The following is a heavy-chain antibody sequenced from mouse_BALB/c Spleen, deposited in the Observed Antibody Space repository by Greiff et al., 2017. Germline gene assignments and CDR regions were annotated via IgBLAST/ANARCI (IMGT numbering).Heavy chain of an antibody. Sequence: EVKLQESGGGLVQPGGSRKLSCAASGFTFSSFGMHWVRQAPEKGLEWVAYISSGSSTIYYADTVKGRFTISRDNPKNTLFLQMTSLRSEDTAMYYCARSDGYWGQGTLVTVSA. CDR2: ISSGSSTI. CDR1: GFTFSSFG. CDR3: ARSDGY. J-gene: IGHJ3*02. V-gene: IGHV5-17*02.